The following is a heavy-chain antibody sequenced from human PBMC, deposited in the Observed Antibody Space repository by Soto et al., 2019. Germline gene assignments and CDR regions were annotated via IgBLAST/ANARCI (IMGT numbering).Heavy chain of an antibody. Sequence: LRLSCAASGFTFSSYGMHWVRQAPGKGLEWVAVIWYDGSNKYYADSVKGRFTISRDNSKNTLYLQMNSLRAEDTAVYYCARDENSSGWYRLGYYYYYGMDVWGQGTTVTVSS. D-gene: IGHD6-19*01. V-gene: IGHV3-33*01. J-gene: IGHJ6*02. CDR3: ARDENSSGWYRLGYYYYYGMDV. CDR2: IWYDGSNK. CDR1: GFTFSSYG.